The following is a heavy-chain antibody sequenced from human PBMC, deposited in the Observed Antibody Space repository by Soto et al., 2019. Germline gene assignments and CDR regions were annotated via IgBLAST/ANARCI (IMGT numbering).Heavy chain of an antibody. CDR2: ISYDGSNK. CDR3: AKDRGIAAAKRKFGVDY. J-gene: IGHJ4*02. Sequence: VQLVESGGGVVQPGRSLRLSCAASGFTFSSYGMHWVRQAPGKGLEWVAVISYDGSNKYYADSVKGRFTISRDNSKNTLYLQMNSLRAEDTAVYYCAKDRGIAAAKRKFGVDYWGQGTLVTVSS. CDR1: GFTFSSYG. D-gene: IGHD6-13*01. V-gene: IGHV3-30*18.